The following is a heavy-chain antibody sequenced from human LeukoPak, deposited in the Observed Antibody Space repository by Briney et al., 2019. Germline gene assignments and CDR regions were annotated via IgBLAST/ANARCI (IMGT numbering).Heavy chain of an antibody. J-gene: IGHJ4*02. V-gene: IGHV3-33*06. CDR3: AKVAVAGTILDY. CDR1: GFTFSSYG. D-gene: IGHD6-19*01. CDR2: IWYVGSNK. Sequence: SGRSLRLSCAASGFTFSSYGMHWVRQAPGKGLEWVAVIWYVGSNKYYADSVKGRFTISRDNSKNTLYLQMNSLRAEDTAVYYCAKVAVAGTILDYWGQGTLVTVSS.